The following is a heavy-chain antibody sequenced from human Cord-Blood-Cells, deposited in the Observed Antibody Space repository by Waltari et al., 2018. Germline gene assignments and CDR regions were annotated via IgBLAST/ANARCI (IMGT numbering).Heavy chain of an antibody. CDR1: GGSISSYS. CDR3: ARTTYYPYYFDY. V-gene: IGHV4-59*01. CDR2: IYYSGST. D-gene: IGHD3-22*01. J-gene: IGHJ4*02. Sequence: QVLLQESGPGLVKPSETLSLTCTVSGGSISSYSWSWIRQPPGKGLEWIGYIYYSGSTNYNPSLKSRVTISVDTSKNQFSLKLSSVTAADTAVYYCARTTYYPYYFDYWGQGTLVTVSS.